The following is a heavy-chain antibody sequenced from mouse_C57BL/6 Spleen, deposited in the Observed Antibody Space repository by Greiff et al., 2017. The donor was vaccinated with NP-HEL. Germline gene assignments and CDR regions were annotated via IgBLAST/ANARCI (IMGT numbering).Heavy chain of an antibody. D-gene: IGHD1-1*01. CDR2: IYPGSGST. CDR1: GYTFTSYW. Sequence: VQLQQSGAELVKPGASVKMSCKASGYTFTSYWITWVKQRPGQGLEWIGDIYPGSGSTNYNEKFKSKATLTVDTSSSTAYMQLSSLTSEDSAVYYCASPLSSYWYFDVWGTGTTVTVSS. V-gene: IGHV1-55*01. J-gene: IGHJ1*03. CDR3: ASPLSSYWYFDV.